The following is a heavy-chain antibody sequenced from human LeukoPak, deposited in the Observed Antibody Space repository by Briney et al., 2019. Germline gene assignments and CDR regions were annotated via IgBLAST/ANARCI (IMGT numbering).Heavy chain of an antibody. CDR2: IYYSGST. CDR1: GGSISSYY. Sequence: PSETLSLTCTVSGGSISSYYWSWIRQPPGKGLEWIGYIYYSGSTNYNPSLKSRVTISVDTSKNQFSLKLSSVTAADTAVYYCARAHGSSTFDYWGQGTPVTVSS. D-gene: IGHD6-6*01. CDR3: ARAHGSSTFDY. V-gene: IGHV4-59*01. J-gene: IGHJ4*02.